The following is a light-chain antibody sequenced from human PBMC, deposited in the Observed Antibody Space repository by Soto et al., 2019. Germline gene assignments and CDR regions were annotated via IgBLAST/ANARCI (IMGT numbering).Light chain of an antibody. V-gene: IGKV3-20*01. CDR3: QQYGSSPPRYT. Sequence: EIVLTQSPGTLSLSPGERATLSCRASQSVSTTYLAWYQQKPGQAPSLLIYAASSRATGIPDRFSGSGSGTDFTHTISRLEPEDFAVYYCQQYGSSPPRYTFGQGTKLDIK. CDR2: AAS. J-gene: IGKJ2*01. CDR1: QSVSTTY.